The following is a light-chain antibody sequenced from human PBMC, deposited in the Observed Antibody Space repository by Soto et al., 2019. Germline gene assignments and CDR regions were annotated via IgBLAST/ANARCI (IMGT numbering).Light chain of an antibody. CDR2: GAS. V-gene: IGKV3-20*01. CDR1: SLRKPF. CDR3: QQYFTAPQT. J-gene: IGKJ1*01. Sequence: SLRKPFLAWYQQRPGQAHRLLIYGASTRATGIPDRFSGSGSGTDFILTISRLEPEDFAVYYCQQYFTAPQTFGQGTKVDIK.